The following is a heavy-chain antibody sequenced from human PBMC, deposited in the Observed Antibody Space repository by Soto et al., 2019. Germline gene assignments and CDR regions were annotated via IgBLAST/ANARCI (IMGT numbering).Heavy chain of an antibody. J-gene: IGHJ4*02. D-gene: IGHD3-10*01. Sequence: GASVKVSCKASGYTFTGYYMHWVRQAPGQGLEWMGWINPNSGGTDYAQKFQGRVTMTRDTSISTAYMELSRLRSDDTAVYYCARIPGAGSGSSDHWGQGTLVTVSS. V-gene: IGHV1-2*02. CDR2: INPNSGGT. CDR3: ARIPGAGSGSSDH. CDR1: GYTFTGYY.